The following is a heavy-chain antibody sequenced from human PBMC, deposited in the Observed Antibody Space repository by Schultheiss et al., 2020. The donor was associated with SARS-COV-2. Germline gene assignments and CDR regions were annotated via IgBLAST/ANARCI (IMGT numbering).Heavy chain of an antibody. V-gene: IGHV4-39*07. J-gene: IGHJ4*02. CDR3: ARASGYDSLLFDY. D-gene: IGHD5-12*01. Sequence: SETLSLTCTVSGGSISSSSYYWGWIRQPPGKGLEWIGSIYHSGSTYYNPSLKSRVTISVDTSKNQFSLKLSSVTAADTAVYYCARASGYDSLLFDYWGQGTLVTVSS. CDR1: GGSISSSSYY. CDR2: IYHSGST.